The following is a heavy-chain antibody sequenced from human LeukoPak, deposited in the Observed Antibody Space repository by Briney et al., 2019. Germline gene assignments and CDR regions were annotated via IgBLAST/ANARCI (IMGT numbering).Heavy chain of an antibody. J-gene: IGHJ4*02. CDR1: GGSISSYY. D-gene: IGHD4-11*01. CDR2: IYYSGST. Sequence: SETLSLTCTVSGGSISSYYWSWIRQPPGKGLEWIGYIYYSGSTNYNPSLKSRVTISVDTSKNQFSLKLSSVTAADTAVYYCARGSYSNYGPKTNFDYWGQGTLVTVSS. V-gene: IGHV4-59*01. CDR3: ARGSYSNYGPKTNFDY.